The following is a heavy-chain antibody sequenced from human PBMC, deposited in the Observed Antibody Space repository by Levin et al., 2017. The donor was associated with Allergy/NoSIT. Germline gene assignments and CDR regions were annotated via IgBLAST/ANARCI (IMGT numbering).Heavy chain of an antibody. CDR1: GYTFTSYD. CDR3: ARGSRAAGATGWFDP. V-gene: IGHV1-8*01. CDR2: MNPNSGNT. D-gene: IGHD6-13*01. Sequence: ASVKVSCKASGYTFTSYDINWVRQATGQGLEWMGWMNPNSGNTGYAQRFQGRVTMTSNTSITTAYMELSSLRSEDTAVYYCARGSRAAGATGWFDPWGQGTLVTVSS. J-gene: IGHJ5*02.